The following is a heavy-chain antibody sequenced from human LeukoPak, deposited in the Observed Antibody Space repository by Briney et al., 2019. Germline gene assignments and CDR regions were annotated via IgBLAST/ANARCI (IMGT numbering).Heavy chain of an antibody. CDR1: GGSISSYY. D-gene: IGHD6-6*01. CDR2: IYYSGST. V-gene: IGHV4-59*01. J-gene: IGHJ6*02. Sequence: SETLSLTCTVSGGSISSYYWSWIRQPPGKGLEWIGYIYYSGSTNYNPSLKSRVTISVDTSKNQFSLKLSSVTAADTAVYYCARDVRWYSSSLMDVRGQGTTVTVSS. CDR3: ARDVRWYSSSLMDV.